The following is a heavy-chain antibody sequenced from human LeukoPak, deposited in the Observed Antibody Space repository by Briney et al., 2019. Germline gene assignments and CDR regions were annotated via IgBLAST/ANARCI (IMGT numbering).Heavy chain of an antibody. CDR3: ARGHYGMDV. V-gene: IGHV3-11*06. CDR1: GFTLGDYY. CDR2: ISGSSTDT. Sequence: GGSLRLSCAASGFTLGDYYMSSIRQAPGKGLEWVSYISGSSTDTNYADSVKGRFTVARDNAKSSLYLQMNSLRAEDTAVYHCARGHYGMDVWGQGTTVTVAS. J-gene: IGHJ6*02.